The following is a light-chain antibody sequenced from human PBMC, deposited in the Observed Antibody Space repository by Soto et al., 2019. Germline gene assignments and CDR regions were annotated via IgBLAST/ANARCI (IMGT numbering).Light chain of an antibody. CDR1: SSNIGSNY. V-gene: IGLV1-47*01. CDR2: RNN. J-gene: IGLJ1*01. CDR3: VAWDDSLNGYV. Sequence: QSVLTQPPPAFGPPGQRVTISCLGGSSNIGSNYVYWYQQLPGTAPKLLIYRNNQRPSGVPDRFSGSKSGTSASLAISGLRSEDEADYYCVAWDDSLNGYVFGTGTKLTVL.